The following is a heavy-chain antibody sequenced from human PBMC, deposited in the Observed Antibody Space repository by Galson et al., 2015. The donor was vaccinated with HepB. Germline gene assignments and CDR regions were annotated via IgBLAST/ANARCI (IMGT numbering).Heavy chain of an antibody. CDR1: GGSFSGYY. V-gene: IGHV4-34*01. Sequence: SETLSLTCAVYGGSFSGYYWSWIRQPPGKGLEWIGEINHSGSTNYNPSLKSRVTISVDTSKNQFSLKLSSVTAADTAVYYCAKTDDYGDYRDDYWGQGTLVTVSS. D-gene: IGHD4-17*01. CDR3: AKTDDYGDYRDDY. J-gene: IGHJ4*02. CDR2: INHSGST.